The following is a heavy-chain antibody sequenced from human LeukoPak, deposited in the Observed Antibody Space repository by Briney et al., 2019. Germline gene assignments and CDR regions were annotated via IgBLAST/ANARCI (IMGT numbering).Heavy chain of an antibody. CDR2: INPNSGGT. CDR3: ARDEGLYCSSTSCYWSYFDY. D-gene: IGHD2-2*01. V-gene: IGHV1-2*02. Sequence: ASVNVSCKASGYTFTGYYMHWVRQAPGQGLEWMGWINPNSGGTNYAQKFQGRVTMTRDTSISTAYMELSRLRSDDTAVYYCARDEGLYCSSTSCYWSYFDYWGQGTLVTVSS. CDR1: GYTFTGYY. J-gene: IGHJ4*02.